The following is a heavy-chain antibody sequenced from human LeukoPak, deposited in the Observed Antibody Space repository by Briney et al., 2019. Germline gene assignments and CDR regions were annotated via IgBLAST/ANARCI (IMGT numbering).Heavy chain of an antibody. D-gene: IGHD2-2*01. V-gene: IGHV4-34*01. CDR3: ARHRAVGVVVPAATKATPFDY. J-gene: IGHJ4*02. CDR2: INHSGST. CDR1: GGSFSGYY. Sequence: SETLSLTCAVYGGSFSGYYWSWIRQPPGKGLEWIGEINHSGSTNYNPSLKSRVTISVDTSKNQFSLKLSSVTAADTAVYYCARHRAVGVVVPAATKATPFDYWGQGTLVTVSS.